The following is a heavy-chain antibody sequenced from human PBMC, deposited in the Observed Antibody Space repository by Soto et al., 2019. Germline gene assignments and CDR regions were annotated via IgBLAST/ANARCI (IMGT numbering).Heavy chain of an antibody. V-gene: IGHV3-30*18. CDR1: GFTFSSYG. CDR3: AKVGSDRPFLVVPRGNWFDP. Sequence: QVQLVESGGGVVQPGRSLRLSCAASGFTFSSYGMHWVRQAPGNGLEWVAVISYDGSNKYYADSVKGRFTISRDNSKNTLYLQMNSLRAEDTAVYYCAKVGSDRPFLVVPRGNWFDPWGQGTLVTVSS. J-gene: IGHJ5*02. CDR2: ISYDGSNK. D-gene: IGHD2-15*01.